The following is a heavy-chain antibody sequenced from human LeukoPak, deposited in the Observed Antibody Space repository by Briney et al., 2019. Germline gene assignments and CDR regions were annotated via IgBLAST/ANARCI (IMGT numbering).Heavy chain of an antibody. Sequence: GGSLRLSCAASGFTFSSYAMSWVRQAPGKGLEWVSVTYTDGTTYYADSVKGRFTISRDNSKNTLYLQMNSLRAEDTAVYYCAKSGQYYDILTGYRYYFDYWGQGTLVTVSS. CDR3: AKSGQYYDILTGYRYYFDY. CDR2: TYTDGTT. J-gene: IGHJ4*02. CDR1: GFTFSSYA. V-gene: IGHV3-23*03. D-gene: IGHD3-9*01.